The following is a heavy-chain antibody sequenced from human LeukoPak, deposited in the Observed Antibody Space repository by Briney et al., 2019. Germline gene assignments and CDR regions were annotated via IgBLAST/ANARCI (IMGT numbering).Heavy chain of an antibody. V-gene: IGHV3-21*01. CDR3: ARDLYGQVDY. Sequence: GGSLSLSCAASGFTFNTYSMNWVRQAPGKGLEWVSSISSSSSYIYYADSVKGRFTISRDNAKNSLFLQVNSLRAEDTAVYYCARDLYGQVDYWGQGTLVTVSS. CDR1: GFTFNTYS. D-gene: IGHD2-8*01. J-gene: IGHJ4*02. CDR2: ISSSSSYI.